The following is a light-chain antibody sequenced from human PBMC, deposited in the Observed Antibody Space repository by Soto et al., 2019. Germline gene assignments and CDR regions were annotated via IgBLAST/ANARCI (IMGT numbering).Light chain of an antibody. CDR3: QQYKSLPFT. Sequence: DIQMTQSPSSLSASVGDRVTITCQASQDISDYLNWYHQKPGKAPKFLIYDASYLETGVPSRFSGSVSGTDFTFTISSLQPEDIGTYYCQQYKSLPFTFSPGTTVDIK. CDR2: DAS. CDR1: QDISDY. V-gene: IGKV1-33*01. J-gene: IGKJ3*01.